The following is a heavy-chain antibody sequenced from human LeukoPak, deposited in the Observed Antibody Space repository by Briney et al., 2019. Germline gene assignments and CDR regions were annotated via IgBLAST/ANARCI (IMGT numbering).Heavy chain of an antibody. V-gene: IGHV4-39*01. Sequence: SETLSLTCTVSGGSISSTSYYWAWIRQPPGRGLEWIGSIYYDKSTYYNPSLKSRVTISVDTSKNQFSLKLSSVIAADTAVYYCARARVAVAGEDYFDYWGQGTLVTVSS. CDR1: GGSISSTSYY. J-gene: IGHJ4*02. CDR3: ARARVAVAGEDYFDY. CDR2: IYYDKST. D-gene: IGHD6-19*01.